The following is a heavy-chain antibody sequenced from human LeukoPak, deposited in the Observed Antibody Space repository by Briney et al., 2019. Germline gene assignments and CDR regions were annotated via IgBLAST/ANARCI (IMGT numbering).Heavy chain of an antibody. V-gene: IGHV3-23*01. CDR3: ARDYSDYVFDF. D-gene: IGHD4-11*01. J-gene: IGHJ4*02. Sequence: GGSLRLSCAASGFTFSSYAMSWVRQAPGKGLEWVSAISNNGGYTYYADSVQGRFTISRDNSKNTLYLQMNSLRAEDTAVYYCARDYSDYVFDFWGQGTLVTVSS. CDR2: ISNNGGYT. CDR1: GFTFSSYA.